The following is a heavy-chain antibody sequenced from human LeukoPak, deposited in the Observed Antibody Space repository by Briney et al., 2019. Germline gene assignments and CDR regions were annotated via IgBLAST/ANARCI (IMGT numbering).Heavy chain of an antibody. CDR3: AHGSHGYYYMDV. CDR2: IYYSGSS. J-gene: IGHJ6*03. CDR1: GGSISSYY. Sequence: SETLSLTCTVSGGSISSYYWSWIRQPPGKGLEWIGYIYYSGSSNYNPSLNSRVTISVDTSKNQFSLKLSSVTAADTAVYYCAHGSHGYYYMDVWGNGTTVTVSS. V-gene: IGHV4-59*01.